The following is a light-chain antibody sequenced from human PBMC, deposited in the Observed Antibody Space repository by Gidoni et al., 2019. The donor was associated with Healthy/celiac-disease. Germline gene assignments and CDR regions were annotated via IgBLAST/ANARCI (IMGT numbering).Light chain of an antibody. CDR2: DAS. Sequence: EIVLTQSPAPLSFSPGERATLSCRASQSVSSYLAWYQQKPGQAPRLLIYDASNRATGIPARFSGSVSGTDFTLTIRSLEPEDFAVYYCQQRSNWPPWTFGQGTKVEIK. J-gene: IGKJ1*01. CDR1: QSVSSY. V-gene: IGKV3-11*01. CDR3: QQRSNWPPWT.